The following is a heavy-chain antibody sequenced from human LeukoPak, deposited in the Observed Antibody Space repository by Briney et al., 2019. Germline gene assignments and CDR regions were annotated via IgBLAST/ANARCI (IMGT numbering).Heavy chain of an antibody. J-gene: IGHJ3*02. CDR3: ARDEYLVVVTSDAFDI. CDR2: IWYDGRNK. CDR1: GFTFSSYG. Sequence: GGSLRLSCAASGFTFSSYGMHWVRQAPGKGLEWVAVIWYDGRNKYYADSVKGRFTISRDNSKNTLYLQMNSLRAEDTAVYYCARDEYLVVVTSDAFDIWGQGTMVTVSS. V-gene: IGHV3-33*01. D-gene: IGHD3-22*01.